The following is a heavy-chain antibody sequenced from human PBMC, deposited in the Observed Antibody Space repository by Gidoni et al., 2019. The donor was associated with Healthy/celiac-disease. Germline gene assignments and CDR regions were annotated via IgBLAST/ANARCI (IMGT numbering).Heavy chain of an antibody. J-gene: IGHJ6*02. Sequence: EVQLLESGGVLVQPGGSLRLLCAASGFTFSSYWMSWVRQAPGKGLEWVANIKQDGSEKCYVDSVKGRFTISRDNAKNSLYLQMNSLRAEDTAVYYCATQIPASYYGMDVWGQGTTVTVSS. CDR1: GFTFSSYW. CDR2: IKQDGSEK. D-gene: IGHD6-25*01. CDR3: ATQIPASYYGMDV. V-gene: IGHV3-7*01.